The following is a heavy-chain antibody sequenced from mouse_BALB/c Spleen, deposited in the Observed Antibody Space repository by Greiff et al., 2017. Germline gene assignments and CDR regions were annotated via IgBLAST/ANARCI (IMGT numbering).Heavy chain of an antibody. D-gene: IGHD1-1*01. V-gene: IGHV5-6-5*01. Sequence: EVKLMESGGGLVKPGGSLKLSCAASGFTFSSYAMSWVRQTPEKRLEWVASISSGGSTYYPDSVKGRFTISRDNARNILYLQMSSLRSEDTAMYYCARGETGSSSSWFAYWGQGTLVTVSA. CDR3: ARGETGSSSSWFAY. J-gene: IGHJ3*01. CDR2: ISSGGST. CDR1: GFTFSSYA.